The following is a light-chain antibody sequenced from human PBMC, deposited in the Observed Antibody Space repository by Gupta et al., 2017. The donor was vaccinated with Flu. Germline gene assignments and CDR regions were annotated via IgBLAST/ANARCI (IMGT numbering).Light chain of an antibody. CDR1: SIGTKS. CDR3: QVWDSGSDQPV. J-gene: IGLJ3*02. CDR2: DDN. V-gene: IGLV3-21*02. Sequence: SYVLTQPPSVSVAPGQTARINCGGNSIGTKSVHWYQLKPGQAPVVVVHDDNDRPSGIPERFSGSNSGNTATLTISRVEAGDEADYYCQVWDSGSDQPVFGGGTQVSVL.